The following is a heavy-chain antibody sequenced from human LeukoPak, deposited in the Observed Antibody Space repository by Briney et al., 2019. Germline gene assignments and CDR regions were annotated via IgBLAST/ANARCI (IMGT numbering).Heavy chain of an antibody. Sequence: SEALSLTCTVSGGSISISNYYWDWGRQPRGRGREWVGIIYYSTTTYYNPSLKRRVAISVHTSYNQLSLKLSSVTAADTAVYYCASHRYYYDFWTDYWGQGTLVTVSS. CDR2: IYYSTTT. D-gene: IGHD3-3*01. CDR1: GGSISISNYY. V-gene: IGHV4-39*01. CDR3: ASHRYYYDFWTDY. J-gene: IGHJ4*02.